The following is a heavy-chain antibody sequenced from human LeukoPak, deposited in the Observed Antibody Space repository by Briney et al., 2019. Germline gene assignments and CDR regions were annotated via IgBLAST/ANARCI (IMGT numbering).Heavy chain of an antibody. CDR1: GASISRSTFF. CDR2: IFYIGST. J-gene: IGHJ4*02. CDR3: AAMTYNSGWHWNYDY. D-gene: IGHD6-19*01. Sequence: SETLSLTCNFSGASISRSTFFWGWIRQPPGKGLEWIGSIFYIGSTYYNPSLRSRVIVSLDTSKNQFSLKLSSVTATDTAVYYCAAMTYNSGWHWNYDYWGQGTLVTVSS. V-gene: IGHV4-39*01.